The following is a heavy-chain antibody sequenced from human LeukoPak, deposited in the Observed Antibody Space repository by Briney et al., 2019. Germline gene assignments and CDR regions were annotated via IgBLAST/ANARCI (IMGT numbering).Heavy chain of an antibody. V-gene: IGHV1-69*05. Sequence: SVKVSCKASGGTFSSYAISWVRQAPGQGLEWMGGIIPIFGTANYAQKFQGRVTITTDESTSTAYMELSSLRSEDTAVYYCAGRVGVYCYYHIDVWGKGTTVTVSS. CDR2: IIPIFGTA. CDR1: GGTFSSYA. D-gene: IGHD3-10*01. J-gene: IGHJ6*03. CDR3: AGRVGVYCYYHIDV.